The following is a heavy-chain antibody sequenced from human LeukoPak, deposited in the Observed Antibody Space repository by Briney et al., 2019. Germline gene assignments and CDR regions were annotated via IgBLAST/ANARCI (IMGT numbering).Heavy chain of an antibody. Sequence: GGSLRLSCAASGFNFNPHGMTWVRQAPGKGLEWVSSISGNSHYIYYADSVKGRFTISRDNAKKSLYLQMNSLRAEDTAVYYCARTDAGMGATGWRYYYGMDVWGQGTTVTVSS. J-gene: IGHJ6*02. CDR1: GFNFNPHG. CDR3: ARTDAGMGATGWRYYYGMDV. V-gene: IGHV3-21*01. D-gene: IGHD1-26*01. CDR2: ISGNSHYI.